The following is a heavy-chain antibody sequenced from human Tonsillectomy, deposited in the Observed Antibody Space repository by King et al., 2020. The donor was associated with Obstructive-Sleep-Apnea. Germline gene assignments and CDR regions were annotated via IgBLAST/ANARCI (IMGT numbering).Heavy chain of an antibody. Sequence: QVQLVESGGGVVQPGRSLRLSCAASGFTFSTYAIHWVRQAPGKGLEWVAVISFDGTFKYYAGSVKGRFTISRDNSKNMLYLQMNSLRPEDTAVYYCARAGDILSYSSTWYSDYWGQGTLVTVSS. D-gene: IGHD6-13*01. CDR3: ARAGDILSYSSTWYSDY. CDR2: ISFDGTFK. J-gene: IGHJ4*02. CDR1: GFTFSTYA. V-gene: IGHV3-30*04.